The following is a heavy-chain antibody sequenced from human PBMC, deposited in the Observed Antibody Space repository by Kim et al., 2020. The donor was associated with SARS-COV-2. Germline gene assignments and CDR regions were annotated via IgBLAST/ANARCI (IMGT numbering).Heavy chain of an antibody. Sequence: KGRFTISRDNAKNSLYLQMNSLRAEDTAVYYCARGFGVVTIDPYYYGMDVWGQGTTVTVSS. J-gene: IGHJ6*02. CDR3: ARGFGVVTIDPYYYGMDV. D-gene: IGHD3-3*01. V-gene: IGHV3-11*06.